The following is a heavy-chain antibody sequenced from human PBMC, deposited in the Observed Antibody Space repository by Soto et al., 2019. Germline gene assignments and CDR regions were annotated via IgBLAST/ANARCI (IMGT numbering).Heavy chain of an antibody. D-gene: IGHD4-17*01. CDR2: IKSKTDGGTT. CDR3: WVTTKYYYYYGMDV. J-gene: IGHJ6*02. CDR1: GFTFSNAW. V-gene: IGHV3-15*07. Sequence: GGSLRLSCAASGFTFSNAWMNWVRQAPGKGLEWVGRIKSKTDGGTTDYAAPVKGRFTISRDDSKNTLYLQMNSLKTEDTAVYYCWVTTKYYYYYGMDVWGQGTTVTVSS.